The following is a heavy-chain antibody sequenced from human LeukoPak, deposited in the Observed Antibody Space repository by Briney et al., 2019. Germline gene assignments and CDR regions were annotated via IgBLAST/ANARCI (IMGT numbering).Heavy chain of an antibody. CDR1: GFTFSSYE. V-gene: IGHV3-48*03. CDR2: ISSSGSTK. Sequence: GGSLRLSCAASGFTFSSYEVNWVRQAPGKGLEWVSYISSSGSTKYYADSVKGRLTTSRDNAKNSLYLQMNSLRAEDTAVYYCARYYYDSSGYYQVDYWGQGTLVTVSS. J-gene: IGHJ4*02. CDR3: ARYYYDSSGYYQVDY. D-gene: IGHD3-22*01.